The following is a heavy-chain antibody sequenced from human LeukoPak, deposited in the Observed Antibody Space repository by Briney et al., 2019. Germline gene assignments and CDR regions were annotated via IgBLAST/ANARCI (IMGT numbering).Heavy chain of an antibody. CDR1: GYTFSTYP. V-gene: IGHV1-2*02. CDR3: ATDPRTTVFGTFRYYYMDV. J-gene: IGHJ6*03. CDR2: INPDSGYT. Sequence: ASVKVSCKASGYTFSTYPMYWVRQAPGQRLEWMGWINPDSGYTNYAQKFQGRVTMTRDTSINTAYMELSRLTSDDTAVYYCATDPRTTVFGTFRYYYMDVWGEGTTVAVS. D-gene: IGHD3-3*01.